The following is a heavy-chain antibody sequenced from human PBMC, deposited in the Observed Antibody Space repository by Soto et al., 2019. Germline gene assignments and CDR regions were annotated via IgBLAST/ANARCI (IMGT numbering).Heavy chain of an antibody. Sequence: QGQLVQSGAEVKKPGASVKVSCKASGGTFSSYAISWVRQAPGQGLEWMGGIIPIFGTANYAQKFQGRVTITADESTSTAYIELRSLRSEDTAVYYCARGGYRYGTGWFDPWGQGTLVTVSS. V-gene: IGHV1-69*01. CDR2: IIPIFGTA. CDR3: ARGGYRYGTGWFDP. D-gene: IGHD5-18*01. J-gene: IGHJ5*02. CDR1: GGTFSSYA.